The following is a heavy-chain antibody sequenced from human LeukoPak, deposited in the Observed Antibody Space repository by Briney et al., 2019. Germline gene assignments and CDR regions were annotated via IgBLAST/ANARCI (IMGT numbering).Heavy chain of an antibody. V-gene: IGHV3-21*01. D-gene: IGHD1-14*01. CDR3: ATETIGRHYDY. Sequence: GGSLRLSCAASGFTCSSCGFNWVRQAPGKGLEWVSSIGPTGTDRYYANSVRGRFTISRDNAKNSMYLQMDSLRDEDTAVYYCATETIGRHYDYWGQGTLLTVSS. CDR1: GFTCSSCG. CDR2: IGPTGTDR. J-gene: IGHJ4*02.